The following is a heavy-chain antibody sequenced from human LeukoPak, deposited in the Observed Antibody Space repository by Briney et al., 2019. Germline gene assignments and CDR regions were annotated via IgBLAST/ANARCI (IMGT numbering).Heavy chain of an antibody. CDR1: GYTLTELS. Sequence: ASVKVSFKVSGYTLTELSMHWVRQAPGKGLEWMGGFDPEDGETIYAQKFQGRVTMTEDTSTDTAYMELSSLRSEDTAVYYCATDSRGVGNAFDIWGQGTMVTVSS. V-gene: IGHV1-24*01. CDR3: ATDSRGVGNAFDI. J-gene: IGHJ3*02. CDR2: FDPEDGET. D-gene: IGHD3-10*01.